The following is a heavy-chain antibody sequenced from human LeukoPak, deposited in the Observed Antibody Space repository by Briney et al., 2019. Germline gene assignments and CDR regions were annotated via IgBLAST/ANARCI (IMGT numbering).Heavy chain of an antibody. D-gene: IGHD6-13*01. CDR3: ARGPGYSSSWALYYYYGMDV. V-gene: IGHV4-61*01. Sequence: SETLSLTCTVSGGSVSSGSYYWSWIRQPPGKGLEWIGYIYYSGSTNYNPSLKSRVTISVDTSKNQFSLKLSSVTVADTAVYYCARGPGYSSSWALYYYYGMDVWGQGTTVTVSS. J-gene: IGHJ6*02. CDR2: IYYSGST. CDR1: GGSVSSGSYY.